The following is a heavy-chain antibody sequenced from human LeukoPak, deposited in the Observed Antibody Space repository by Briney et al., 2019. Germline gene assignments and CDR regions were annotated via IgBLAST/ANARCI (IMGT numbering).Heavy chain of an antibody. CDR2: ISYDGSNK. CDR3: AKDPSWGSSWPRGVDY. D-gene: IGHD6-13*01. Sequence: GGSLRLSCAASGFTFSSYAMHWVRQAPGKGLEWVAVISYDGSNKYYADSVKGRFTISRDNSKNTLYLQMNSLRAEDTAVYYCAKDPSWGSSWPRGVDYWGQGTLVTVSS. V-gene: IGHV3-30-3*01. J-gene: IGHJ4*02. CDR1: GFTFSSYA.